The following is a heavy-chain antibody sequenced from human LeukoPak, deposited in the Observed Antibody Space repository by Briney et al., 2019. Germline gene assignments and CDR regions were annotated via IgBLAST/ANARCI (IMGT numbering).Heavy chain of an antibody. V-gene: IGHV3-23*01. CDR1: GFTFSSYG. D-gene: IGHD1-26*01. CDR3: AKDRGGNYLFYLDY. Sequence: GGSLRLSCAASGFTFSSYGMSWVRQAPGEGLEWVSSISGSGGSTYYADSVKGRFTISRDSSKNTLYLQMNSLRAEDTAVYYCAKDRGGNYLFYLDYWGQGTLVTVSS. J-gene: IGHJ4*02. CDR2: ISGSGGST.